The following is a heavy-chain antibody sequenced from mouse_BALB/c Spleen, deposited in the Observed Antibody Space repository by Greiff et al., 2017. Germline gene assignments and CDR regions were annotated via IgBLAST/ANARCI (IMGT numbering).Heavy chain of an antibody. CDR3: ARSRYGNYENYFDY. D-gene: IGHD2-10*02. CDR1: GYTFTSYN. J-gene: IGHJ2*01. Sequence: LQQPGAELVKPGASVKMSCKASGYTFTSYNMHWVKQTPGQGLEWIGAIYPGNGDTSYNQKFKGKATLTADKSSSTAYMQLSSLTSEDSAVYYCARSRYGNYENYFDYWGQGTTLTVSS. CDR2: IYPGNGDT. V-gene: IGHV1-12*01.